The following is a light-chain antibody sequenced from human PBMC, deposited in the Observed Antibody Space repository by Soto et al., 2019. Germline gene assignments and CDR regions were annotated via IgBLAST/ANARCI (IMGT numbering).Light chain of an antibody. Sequence: QPALTHPASGSGSPGQSITISCTGNSSDVGGYDYVSWYQQHPGKAPKLMIYDVSNRPSGVSHRFSGSKSGNTASLTISGLQAEDEADYYCSSYTSGSTLYVFGAGTKVTVL. CDR3: SSYTSGSTLYV. V-gene: IGLV2-14*03. CDR1: SSDVGGYDY. J-gene: IGLJ1*01. CDR2: DVS.